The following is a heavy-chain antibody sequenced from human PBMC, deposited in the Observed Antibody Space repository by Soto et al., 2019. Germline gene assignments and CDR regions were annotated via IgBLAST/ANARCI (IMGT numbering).Heavy chain of an antibody. CDR1: GFSFTTYG. CDR3: VKDHCGGDCYSNPYFDY. D-gene: IGHD2-21*02. CDR2: IWYDGSKT. J-gene: IGHJ4*02. V-gene: IGHV3-33*06. Sequence: QVQLVESGGGVVQPGGSLRLSCAASGFSFTTYGLHWVRQAPGKGLERVAVIWYDGSKTYYADAVKCRFTISRDNSKNTLYLQMNSVRVEDTAMYYCVKDHCGGDCYSNPYFDYWGQGTLVTVSS.